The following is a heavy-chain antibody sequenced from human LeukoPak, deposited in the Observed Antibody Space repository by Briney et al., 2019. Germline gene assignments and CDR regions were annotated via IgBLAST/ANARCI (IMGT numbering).Heavy chain of an antibody. J-gene: IGHJ4*02. CDR1: GGSMYSYY. Sequence: SETLSLTCSVSGGSMYSYYWSWIRQSAGKGLEWIGRIYTSGGTNYNPSLASRVTMSLDMSQRQFSLKLTSLTAADTAVYYCAREARDHYDGSGYYNDYWGQGTLVPVSS. D-gene: IGHD3-22*01. CDR3: AREARDHYDGSGYYNDY. V-gene: IGHV4-4*07. CDR2: IYTSGGT.